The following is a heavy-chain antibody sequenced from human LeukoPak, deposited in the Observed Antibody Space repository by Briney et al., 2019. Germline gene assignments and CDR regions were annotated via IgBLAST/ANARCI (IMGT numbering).Heavy chain of an antibody. D-gene: IGHD2/OR15-2a*01. J-gene: IGHJ4*02. Sequence: SETLSLTCAVYGGSFSGCYWSWIRQPPGKGLEWIGEINHSGSTNYNPSLKSRVTISLDTSKNQFSLKLSSVTAADTAVYYCAGHHPRNTVDFWGQGTLVTVSS. CDR1: GGSFSGCY. CDR3: AGHHPRNTVDF. V-gene: IGHV4-34*01. CDR2: INHSGST.